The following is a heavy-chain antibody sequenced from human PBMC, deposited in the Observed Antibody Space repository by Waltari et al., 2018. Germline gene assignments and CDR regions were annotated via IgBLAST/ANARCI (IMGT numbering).Heavy chain of an antibody. V-gene: IGHV3-30-3*01. CDR1: GFTFSSYA. CDR3: ARSGVVSSTEGGYFDY. D-gene: IGHD3-10*01. CDR2: ISYDGINK. Sequence: QVQLVASGGGVVQPGRSLRLSCAASGFTFSSYAMQWVRQAPGKGREWVAVISYDGINKYYADSVKGRFTISRDNSKNTLYLQMHSLRAEDTSVYYCARSGVVSSTEGGYFDYWGQGTLVTVSS. J-gene: IGHJ4*02.